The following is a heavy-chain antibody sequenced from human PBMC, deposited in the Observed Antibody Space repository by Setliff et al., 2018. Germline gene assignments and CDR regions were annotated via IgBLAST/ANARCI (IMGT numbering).Heavy chain of an antibody. J-gene: IGHJ3*02. CDR2: TSPTGGST. D-gene: IGHD4-4*01. CDR3: AKGVVGGDDYNYPDDAFHI. CDR1: GFTFSTYA. V-gene: IGHV3-23*01. Sequence: PGGSLRLSCAASGFTFSTYAMTWVRQAPGKGLEWVSTTSPTGGSTYYADSVKGRFTISRDNSKNTLYLQMNSLRAEDTAVYYCAKGVVGGDDYNYPDDAFHIWGQGTLVTVSS.